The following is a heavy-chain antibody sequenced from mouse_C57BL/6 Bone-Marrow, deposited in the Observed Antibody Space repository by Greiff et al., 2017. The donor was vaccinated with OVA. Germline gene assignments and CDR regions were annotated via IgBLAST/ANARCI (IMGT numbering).Heavy chain of an antibody. CDR1: GFTFSSYA. D-gene: IGHD4-1*01. V-gene: IGHV5-4*01. J-gene: IGHJ4*01. Sequence: EVQLVESGGGLVKPGGSLKLSCAASGFTFSSYAMSWVRQTPEKRLEWVATISDGGSYTYYPDNVKGRFTISRDNAKNNLYLQMSHLKSEDTAMYYCARNWDGGYAMDYWGQGTSVTVSS. CDR3: ARNWDGGYAMDY. CDR2: ISDGGSYT.